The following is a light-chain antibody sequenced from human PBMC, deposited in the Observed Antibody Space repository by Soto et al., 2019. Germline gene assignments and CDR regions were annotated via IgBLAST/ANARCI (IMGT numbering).Light chain of an antibody. CDR3: QHYGDSSWT. CDR2: GVS. V-gene: IGKV3-20*01. Sequence: EIVLTQSPVALSLSPGERATLSCRASQSVSSTLLTWYQQKPGQAPRLLIYGVSGRATGIPDRFSGSGSGTDFTLTISRLEPEDFAVYFCQHYGDSSWTFGQGTKVDIK. J-gene: IGKJ1*01. CDR1: QSVSSTL.